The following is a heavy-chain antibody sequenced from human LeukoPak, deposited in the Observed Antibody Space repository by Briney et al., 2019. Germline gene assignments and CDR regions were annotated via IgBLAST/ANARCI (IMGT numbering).Heavy chain of an antibody. CDR3: ARSHYYGSSGSEADFDI. CDR2: ISAYNGNT. J-gene: IGHJ3*02. Sequence: GASVKVSCKASGYTFTSYGISWVRQAPGQGLEWMGWISAYNGNTNYAQKLQGRVTMTTDTSTSTAYMELRSLRSDDTAVYYCARSHYYGSSGSEADFDIWGQGTMVTVSS. D-gene: IGHD3-22*01. V-gene: IGHV1-18*01. CDR1: GYTFTSYG.